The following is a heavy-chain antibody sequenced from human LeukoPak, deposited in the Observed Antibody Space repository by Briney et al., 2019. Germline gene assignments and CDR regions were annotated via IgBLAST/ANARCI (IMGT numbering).Heavy chain of an antibody. J-gene: IGHJ4*02. Sequence: ASVKVSCKASGYTFTSYGISWVRQAPGLGLEWMEWISAYNGNTNYAQKLQGRVTMTTDTSTSTAYMELRSLRSDDTAVYYCARLLWFGESFDYWGQGTLVTVSS. CDR3: ARLLWFGESFDY. CDR2: ISAYNGNT. D-gene: IGHD3-10*01. V-gene: IGHV1-18*01. CDR1: GYTFTSYG.